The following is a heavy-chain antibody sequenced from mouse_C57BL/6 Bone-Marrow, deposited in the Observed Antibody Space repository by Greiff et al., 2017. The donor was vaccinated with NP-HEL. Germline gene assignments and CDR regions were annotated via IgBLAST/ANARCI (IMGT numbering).Heavy chain of an antibody. Sequence: VQLQESGPELVKPGASVKISCKASGYAFSSSWMNWVKQRPGKGLEWIGRIYPGDGDTNYNGKFKGKATLTADKSSSTAYMQLSSLTSEDSAVYFCARNYYGIAYWGQGTLVTVSA. CDR2: IYPGDGDT. CDR1: GYAFSSSW. CDR3: ARNYYGIAY. D-gene: IGHD1-1*01. V-gene: IGHV1-82*01. J-gene: IGHJ3*01.